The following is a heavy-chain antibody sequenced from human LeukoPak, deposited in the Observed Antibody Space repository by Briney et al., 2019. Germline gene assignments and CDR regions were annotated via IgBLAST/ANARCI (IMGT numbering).Heavy chain of an antibody. CDR3: ARVAVAGTGDWFDP. Sequence: VASVKASCKASGYTFTSHDINWVRQATGQGLEWMGWMNPSSVTTGSAQKFQGRVTMTWNTSISTAYMELSGLRSEDTAVYDCARVAVAGTGDWFDPWGQGTLVTVSS. CDR2: MNPSSVTT. J-gene: IGHJ5*02. V-gene: IGHV1-8*01. CDR1: GYTFTSHD. D-gene: IGHD6-19*01.